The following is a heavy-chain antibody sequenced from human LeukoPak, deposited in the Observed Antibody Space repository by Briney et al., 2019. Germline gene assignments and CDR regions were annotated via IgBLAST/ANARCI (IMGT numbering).Heavy chain of an antibody. CDR2: ISSSGSTI. Sequence: GGSLRLSCAASGFTFSSYEMNWVRQAPGKGLEWVSYISSSGSTIYYADSVKGRFTISRDNAKNSLYLQMNSLRAEDTAVYYCARSTPRGLTYYDYVWGSHDAFDIWGQGTMVTVSS. J-gene: IGHJ3*02. V-gene: IGHV3-48*03. CDR3: ARSTPRGLTYYDYVWGSHDAFDI. D-gene: IGHD3-16*01. CDR1: GFTFSSYE.